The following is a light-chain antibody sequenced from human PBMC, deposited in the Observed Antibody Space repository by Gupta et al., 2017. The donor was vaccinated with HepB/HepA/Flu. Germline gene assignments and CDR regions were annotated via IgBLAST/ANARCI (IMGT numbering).Light chain of an antibody. J-gene: IGKJ4*01. Sequence: DIQLTQSPSSLSASVGDRVTITCRASQSISSYLNWYQQKPGKAPKLLIYAAASLQSGVPSRFSGSGSGTDFTITISSLQPEDVATYYCQQSYSTPLLTFGGGTKVEIK. V-gene: IGKV1-39*01. CDR3: QQSYSTPLLT. CDR2: AAA. CDR1: QSISSY.